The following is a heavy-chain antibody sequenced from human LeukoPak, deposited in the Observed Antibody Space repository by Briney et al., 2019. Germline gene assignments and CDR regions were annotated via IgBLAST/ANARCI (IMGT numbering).Heavy chain of an antibody. J-gene: IGHJ6*02. CDR2: IYYSGST. D-gene: IGHD2-2*01. Sequence: SETLSLTCTVSGGSISSSSYYWGWIRQPPGKGLEWIGSIYYSGSTYYNPSLKSRVTISVDTSKNQFSLRLSSVTAADTAVYYCASRIVVVPAAMHYYYYGMDVWGQGTTVTVSS. V-gene: IGHV4-39*01. CDR1: GGSISSSSYY. CDR3: ASRIVVVPAAMHYYYYGMDV.